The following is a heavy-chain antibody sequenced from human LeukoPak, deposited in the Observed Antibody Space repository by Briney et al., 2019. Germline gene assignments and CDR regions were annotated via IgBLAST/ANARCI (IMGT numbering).Heavy chain of an antibody. Sequence: SETLSLTCTVSGGSVTSGNYYWNWIRQPAGKGLEWIGRIYTNGGASYNPSLKSRVTISIDASKNQFSLKLSSATAADTAVYYCARARYYDSSGYYYWGQGTLVTVSS. D-gene: IGHD3-22*01. CDR1: GGSVTSGNYY. CDR3: ARARYYDSSGYYY. J-gene: IGHJ4*02. CDR2: IYTNGGA. V-gene: IGHV4-61*02.